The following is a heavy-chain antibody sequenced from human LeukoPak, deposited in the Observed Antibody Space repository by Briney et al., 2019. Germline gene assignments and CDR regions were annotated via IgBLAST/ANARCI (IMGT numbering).Heavy chain of an antibody. CDR1: GYTFTSYG. CDR2: IVVGSGNT. J-gene: IGHJ4*02. CDR3: AAGRAMVNLGY. D-gene: IGHD5-18*01. Sequence: SVKVSCKASGYTFTSYGISWVRQARGQRLEWIGWIVVGSGNTNYAQKFQERVTITRDMSTSTAYMELSSLRSEDTAVYYCAAGRAMVNLGYWGQGTLVTVSS. V-gene: IGHV1-58*02.